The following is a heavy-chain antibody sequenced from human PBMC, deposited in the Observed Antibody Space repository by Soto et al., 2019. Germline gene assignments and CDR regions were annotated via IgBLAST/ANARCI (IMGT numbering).Heavy chain of an antibody. CDR1: GFAFSNYS. D-gene: IGHD1-7*01. CDR3: ARGTKGGSPPL. CDR2: IGSSSTNT. Sequence: GGSLRLSCAGSGFAFSNYSMNWVRQAPGKGLEWVSYIGSSSTNTYYAASVRGRFTISRDNAKNSLYLRMNSLKDEDTAVYYCARGTKGGSPPLWGQGTLVTVSS. V-gene: IGHV3-48*02. J-gene: IGHJ4*02.